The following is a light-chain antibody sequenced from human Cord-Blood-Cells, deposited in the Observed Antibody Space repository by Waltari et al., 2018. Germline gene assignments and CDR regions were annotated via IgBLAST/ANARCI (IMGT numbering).Light chain of an antibody. V-gene: IGKV1-5*03. CDR3: QQYNSYSYT. CDR2: KAS. J-gene: IGKJ2*01. CDR1: QSISSR. Sequence: DLQLTQTPSTSSSSVGVRVTIACRASQSISSRLAWYQQKPRKAPSLLIYKASSLESGFPSRFGGRGCGTEFTRTISRLQPDDCATYYCQQYNSYSYTCGQGTKLEIK.